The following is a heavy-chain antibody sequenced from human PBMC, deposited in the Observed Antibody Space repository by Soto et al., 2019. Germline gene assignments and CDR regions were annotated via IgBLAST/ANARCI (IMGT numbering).Heavy chain of an antibody. D-gene: IGHD3-22*01. CDR1: GFTFSSYA. CDR2: ISSNGGST. V-gene: IGHV3-64D*06. CDR3: VKETYYDSSGYYYFDY. Sequence: GGSLRLSCAASGFTFSSYAMSWVRQAPGKGLEWVSAISSNGGSTYYADSVKGRFTISRDNSKNTLYLQMSSLRAEDTAVYYCVKETYYDSSGYYYFDYWGQGTLVTVSS. J-gene: IGHJ4*02.